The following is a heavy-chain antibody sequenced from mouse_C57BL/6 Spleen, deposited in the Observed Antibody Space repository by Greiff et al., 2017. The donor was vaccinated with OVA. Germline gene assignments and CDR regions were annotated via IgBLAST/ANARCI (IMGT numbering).Heavy chain of an antibody. Sequence: QVQLQQPGAELVRPGSSVKLSCKASGYTFTSYWMHWVKQRPIQGLEWIGNIDPSDSETHYNQKFKDKATLTVDKSSSTAYMQLSSLTSEDSAVYYCARRQTGTFFYYWGKGTTLSVSS. CDR1: GYTFTSYW. CDR2: IDPSDSET. CDR3: ARRQTGTFFYY. D-gene: IGHD4-1*01. V-gene: IGHV1-52*01. J-gene: IGHJ2*01.